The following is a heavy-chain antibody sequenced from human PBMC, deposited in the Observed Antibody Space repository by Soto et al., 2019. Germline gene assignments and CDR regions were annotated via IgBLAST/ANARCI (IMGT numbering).Heavy chain of an antibody. D-gene: IGHD3-10*01. J-gene: IGHJ4*02. Sequence: QVHLVQSGAEVKKPGASVKVSGQGSGYAFTTYVITWVRQAPGQGLEWMGWISAHNGNTKYAQKLQGRVTVTRDTSTSTAYMELRILIYDATAVYYCARGRYGEYWGQGALVTVSS. CDR1: GYAFTTYV. CDR3: ARGRYGEY. CDR2: ISAHNGNT. V-gene: IGHV1-18*01.